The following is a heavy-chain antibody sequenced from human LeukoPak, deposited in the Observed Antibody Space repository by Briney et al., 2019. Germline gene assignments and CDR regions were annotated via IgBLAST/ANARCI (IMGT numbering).Heavy chain of an antibody. D-gene: IGHD3-22*01. J-gene: IGHJ4*02. V-gene: IGHV4-38-2*02. Sequence: SETLSLTCTVSGYSISSNYHWGWIRQPPGKGLEWIATIYHSGSTYYNPSLKSRVTISVDTSKNQFSLKMRSVTAADTAVYYCARDRRYYDSSAYIRGFDYWGQGTLVTVSS. CDR1: GYSISSNYH. CDR2: IYHSGST. CDR3: ARDRRYYDSSAYIRGFDY.